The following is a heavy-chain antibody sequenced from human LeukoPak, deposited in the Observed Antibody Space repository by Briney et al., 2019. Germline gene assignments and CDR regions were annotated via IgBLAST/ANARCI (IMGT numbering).Heavy chain of an antibody. D-gene: IGHD3-9*01. CDR1: GGSISSGSYY. V-gene: IGHV4-61*02. CDR2: IYTSGST. CDR3: ARHNPPTGYDAFDI. J-gene: IGHJ3*02. Sequence: PSETLSLTCTVSGGSISSGSYYWSWIRQPAGKGLEWIGRIYTSGSTNYNPSLKSRVTISVDTSKNQFSLKLSSVTAADTAVYYCARHNPPTGYDAFDIWGQGTMVTVSS.